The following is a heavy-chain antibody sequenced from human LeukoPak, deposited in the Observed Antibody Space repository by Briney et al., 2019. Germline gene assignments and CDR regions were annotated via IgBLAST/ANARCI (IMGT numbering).Heavy chain of an antibody. CDR2: ISGSGGST. V-gene: IGHV3-23*01. CDR3: AKGVYPLWCGETISFSVGY. Sequence: RGSLRLSCAASGTTISSYAMSWVRHAQGEWLEWVSAISGSGGSTYYAHSVKGWLTISRDSYKNTRYLQMNSLIAEEMAVYYCAKGVYPLWCGETISFSVGYWGQGTVVIVSS. J-gene: IGHJ4*02. CDR1: GTTISSYA. D-gene: IGHD3-10*01.